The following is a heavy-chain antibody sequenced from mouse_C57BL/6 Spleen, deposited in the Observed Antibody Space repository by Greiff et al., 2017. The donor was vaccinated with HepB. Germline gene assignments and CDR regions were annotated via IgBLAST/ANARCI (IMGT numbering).Heavy chain of an antibody. J-gene: IGHJ2*01. Sequence: QVQLQQSGSELMSPGSSVKLSCKDFDSEVFPIAYMSLVRQKPGHGFEWIGGILPSIGRTNYGEKFEDKATLDADTLSNTAYLELNSLTSEDSAIYYCANRLDGGYWGQGTTLTVSS. CDR2: ILPSIGRT. D-gene: IGHD2-3*01. V-gene: IGHV15-2*01. CDR1: DSEVFPIAY. CDR3: ANRLDGGY.